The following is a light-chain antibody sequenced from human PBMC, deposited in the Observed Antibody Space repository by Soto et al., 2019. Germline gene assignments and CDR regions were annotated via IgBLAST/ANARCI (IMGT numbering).Light chain of an antibody. CDR3: ALWDDSLNGLRV. CDR1: SSNIGSNL. Sequence: QSVLTQPPSASGTPGQTVTISCSGSSSNIGSNLVNWYQLLPGTTPRLLIYNNNQRPSAVPDRFSGSKSGTSASLAISGLQSDDEGDYFCALWDDSLNGLRVFGGGTQLTVL. V-gene: IGLV1-44*01. CDR2: NNN. J-gene: IGLJ7*01.